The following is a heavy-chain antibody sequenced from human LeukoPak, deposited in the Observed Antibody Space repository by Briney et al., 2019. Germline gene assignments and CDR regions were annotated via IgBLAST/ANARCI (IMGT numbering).Heavy chain of an antibody. CDR3: ARMTYDPHGVDV. Sequence: SETLSLTCTVSGASISSYYWSWIRQPPGRGLEWIGYIDNSGSTNYNPSLKSRVTISVDTSKNQFSLRLSSVTAADTAVYYCARMTYDPHGVDVWGKGTTVTVSS. CDR1: GASISSYY. V-gene: IGHV4-59*01. CDR2: IDNSGST. D-gene: IGHD5-12*01. J-gene: IGHJ6*04.